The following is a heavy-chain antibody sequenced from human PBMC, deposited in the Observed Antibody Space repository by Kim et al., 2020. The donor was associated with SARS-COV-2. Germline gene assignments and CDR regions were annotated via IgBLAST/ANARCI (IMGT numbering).Heavy chain of an antibody. CDR2: IYYSGST. D-gene: IGHD4-17*01. CDR1: GGSVSSGSYY. Sequence: SETLSLTCTVSGGSVSSGSYYWSWIRQPPGKGLEWIGYIYYSGSTNYNPSLKSRVTISVDTSKNQFSLQLSSVTAADTAVYYCARVYGDYGTNWFDPWGQGTLVTVSS. V-gene: IGHV4-61*01. J-gene: IGHJ5*02. CDR3: ARVYGDYGTNWFDP.